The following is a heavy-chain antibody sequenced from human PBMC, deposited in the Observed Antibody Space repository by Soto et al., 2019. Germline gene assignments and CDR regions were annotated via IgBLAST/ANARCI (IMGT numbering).Heavy chain of an antibody. D-gene: IGHD2-8*01. CDR3: ARDSSGDCTNGVCDAFDI. V-gene: IGHV3-21*01. CDR2: ISSSSSYI. J-gene: IGHJ3*02. CDR1: GFTFSSYS. Sequence: GGSLRLSCAASGFTFSSYSMNWVRQAPGKGLEWVSSISSSSSYIYYADSVKGRFTISRDNAKNSLYLQMNSLRAEDTAVYYYARDSSGDCTNGVCDAFDIWGQGTMVTVSS.